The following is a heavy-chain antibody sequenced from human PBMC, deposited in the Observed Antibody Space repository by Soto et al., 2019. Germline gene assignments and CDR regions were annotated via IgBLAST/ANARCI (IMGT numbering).Heavy chain of an antibody. CDR2: IYNSGIT. CDR3: ARGVTVFGLVSRFWFDP. D-gene: IGHD3-3*01. V-gene: IGHV4-30-4*01. J-gene: IGHJ5*02. Sequence: SETLSLTCTVSGGSISSGDYSWSWVRQSPGKGLEWIGHIYNSGITYYNPSLKSRVVISIDTSRNQFSLRLDSLTAADRAVYFCARGVTVFGLVSRFWFDPWGQGTVVTVS. CDR1: GGSISSGDYS.